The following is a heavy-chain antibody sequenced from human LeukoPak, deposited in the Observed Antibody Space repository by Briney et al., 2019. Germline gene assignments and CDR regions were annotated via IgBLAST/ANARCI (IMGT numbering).Heavy chain of an antibody. J-gene: IGHJ4*02. V-gene: IGHV4-61*02. CDR1: GGSISSGSYY. CDR2: IYTSGST. D-gene: IGHD3-10*01. CDR3: ARIMRRFGEFL. Sequence: SETLSLTCTVSGGSISSGSYYWSWIRQPAGKGLDWVGRIYTSGSTNYNPPLKSRVTISVDTSKNQFSLKLSSVTAADTAVYYCARIMRRFGEFLWGQGTLVTVSS.